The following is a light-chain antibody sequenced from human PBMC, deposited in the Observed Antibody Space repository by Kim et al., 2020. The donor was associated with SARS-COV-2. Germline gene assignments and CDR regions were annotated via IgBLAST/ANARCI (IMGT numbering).Light chain of an antibody. CDR1: QNIRFY. CDR3: QQSYSTPRT. V-gene: IGKV1-39*01. CDR2: AAS. J-gene: IGKJ1*01. Sequence: DIQMTQSPSSLSASVGDRVTITCRASQNIRFYLNWYQQKPGKAPKLLIYAASSLQSGVPSRFSGSGSGTDFTLTVNSLQPEDFATYYCQQSYSTPRTFGQGTKVDIK.